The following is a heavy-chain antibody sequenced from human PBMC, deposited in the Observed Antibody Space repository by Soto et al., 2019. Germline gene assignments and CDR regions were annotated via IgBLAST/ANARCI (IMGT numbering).Heavy chain of an antibody. V-gene: IGHV1-3*01. J-gene: IGHJ4*02. CDR1: GYTFTSYA. CDR3: ATGCGFNGGGDCYDY. Sequence: ASVKVSCKASGYTFTSYAMHWVRQAPGQRLEWMGWINAGNGNTKYSQKFQGRVTITRDTSASTAYMELSSLRSEDTAVYYCATGCGFNGGGDCYDYRGQGTLVTVSS. D-gene: IGHD2-21*01. CDR2: INAGNGNT.